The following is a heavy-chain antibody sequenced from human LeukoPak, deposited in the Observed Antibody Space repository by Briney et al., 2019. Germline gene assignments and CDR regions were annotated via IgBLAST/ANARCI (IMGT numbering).Heavy chain of an antibody. CDR2: ITNNNGKT. D-gene: IGHD4-17*01. CDR3: ARTTTVTTPWFDP. Sequence: PGGSLRLSCIASGFTVSRYAMSWVRQVPGKGLEWVASITNNNGKTYYADSVKGRFTISRDNAKNSLYLQMNSLRAEDTALYHCARTTTVTTPWFDPWGQGTLVTVSS. J-gene: IGHJ5*02. CDR1: GFTVSRYA. V-gene: IGHV3-20*01.